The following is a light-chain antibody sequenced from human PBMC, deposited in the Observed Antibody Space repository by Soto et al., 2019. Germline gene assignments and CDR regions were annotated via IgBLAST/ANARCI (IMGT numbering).Light chain of an antibody. CDR3: VQGLHTPYT. Sequence: DIVLTQSPLSLPVNPGEPASISCRSSQSLLYVNGHNYLHWFLQKPGQSPQLLIYLASKRASGVPDRFNGSGSGTDFSLKISRVGAEYVGIYYCVQGLHTPYTFGQGTKVDIK. J-gene: IGKJ2*01. CDR1: QSLLYVNGHNY. CDR2: LAS. V-gene: IGKV2-28*01.